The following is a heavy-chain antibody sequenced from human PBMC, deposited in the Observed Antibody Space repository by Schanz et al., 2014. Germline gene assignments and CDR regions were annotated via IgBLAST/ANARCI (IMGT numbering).Heavy chain of an antibody. CDR1: GFSFSTYW. J-gene: IGHJ4*02. V-gene: IGHV3-7*04. CDR2: IKRDGSEK. CDR3: ARDHTTESYYSAGPPIDY. D-gene: IGHD1-26*01. Sequence: VHLLESGGGLVEPGGSLRLSCAASGFSFSTYWMSWVRQAPGKGLEWVANIKRDGSEKNYLDSVKGRFTISRDNAKNSLFLQMNTLRAEDTAVYYCARDHTTESYYSAGPPIDYWGQGTLLTVSS.